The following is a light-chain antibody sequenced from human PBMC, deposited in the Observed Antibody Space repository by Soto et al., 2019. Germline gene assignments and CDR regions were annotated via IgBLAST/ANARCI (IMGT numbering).Light chain of an antibody. V-gene: IGKV3-20*01. Sequence: EIVLTQSPGILSLSPGEGATLSCRASQSVSSSFLAWYQQKPGQAPRLLIYGASSRAPGIPDRFRGSASGTDFTLTISRLEPEDFALYYCQQYGSSPWTFGQGTKVEIK. CDR2: GAS. CDR3: QQYGSSPWT. J-gene: IGKJ1*01. CDR1: QSVSSSF.